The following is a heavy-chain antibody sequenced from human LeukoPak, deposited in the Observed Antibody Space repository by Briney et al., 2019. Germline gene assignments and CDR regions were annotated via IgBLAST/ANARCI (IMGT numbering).Heavy chain of an antibody. V-gene: IGHV3-48*02. J-gene: IGHJ4*02. CDR3: ARGRSWYGEFYFDY. D-gene: IGHD6-13*01. Sequence: GGSLRLSCAASGFTFSSYSMNRVRQAPGKGLEWVSYISSSSSTIYYADSVKGRFTISRDNAKNSLYLQMNSLRDEDTAVYYCARGRSWYGEFYFDYWGQGTLVTVSS. CDR1: GFTFSSYS. CDR2: ISSSSSTI.